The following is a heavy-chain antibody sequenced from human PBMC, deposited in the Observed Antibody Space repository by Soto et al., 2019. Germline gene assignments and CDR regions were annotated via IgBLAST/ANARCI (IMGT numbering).Heavy chain of an antibody. Sequence: GGSLRLSCAASGFSVGGNPMTWVRQAPGKGLEWVASIHTGGSTFYADPVKGRFTISRDNSKNMVYLQMNSLTVGDTAMYFCARGVNDDSWGRGTLVTVSS. CDR1: GFSVGGNP. CDR2: IHTGGST. D-gene: IGHD1-1*01. CDR3: ARGVNDDS. J-gene: IGHJ4*02. V-gene: IGHV3-53*01.